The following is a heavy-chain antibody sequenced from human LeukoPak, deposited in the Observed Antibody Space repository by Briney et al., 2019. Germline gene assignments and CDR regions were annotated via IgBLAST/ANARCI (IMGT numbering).Heavy chain of an antibody. J-gene: IGHJ4*02. CDR2: IYPGDSDT. V-gene: IGHV5-51*01. CDR3: ARRGVRYIDY. CDR1: GYTFTTYW. Sequence: GESLKISCQGSGYTFTTYWIAWVRQTPGKGLECMGIIYPGDSDTRYSPSFQGQVTISADKSISTAYLQWSSLKASDTAMYYCARRGVRYIDYRGQGTLVTVSS. D-gene: IGHD3-10*01.